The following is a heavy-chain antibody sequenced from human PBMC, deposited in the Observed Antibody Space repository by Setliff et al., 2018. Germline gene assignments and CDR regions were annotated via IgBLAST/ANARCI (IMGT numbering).Heavy chain of an antibody. CDR2: INAGNGNT. D-gene: IGHD2-2*01. CDR1: GYSFAKYA. V-gene: IGHV1-3*01. Sequence: ASVKVSCKASGYSFAKYALHWVRQAPGQRLEWMGWINAGNGNTKCSQNFQGRVTITRDTSASTAYVELSSLRSDDTAVYYCTRDTNIVVVPPHRTAFDIWGQGTMVTVSS. CDR3: TRDTNIVVVPPHRTAFDI. J-gene: IGHJ3*02.